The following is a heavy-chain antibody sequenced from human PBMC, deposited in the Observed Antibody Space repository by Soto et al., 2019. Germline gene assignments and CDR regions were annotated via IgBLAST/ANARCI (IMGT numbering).Heavy chain of an antibody. D-gene: IGHD2-2*01. CDR2: SHPKNGNT. V-gene: IGHV1-18*01. Sequence: ASVKVSCKASGYTFTNYGSSWVRQAPGQGLEWMGWSHPKNGNTKDARKFQGRVTMTTDTSTSTAYMELRSLRSDDTAVYYCAKGYCDSSRCYLPDYWGQGALVTVSS. CDR3: AKGYCDSSRCYLPDY. J-gene: IGHJ4*02. CDR1: GYTFTNYG.